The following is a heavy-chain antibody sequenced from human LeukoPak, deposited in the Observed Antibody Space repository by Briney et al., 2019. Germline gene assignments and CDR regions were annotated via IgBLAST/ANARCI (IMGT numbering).Heavy chain of an antibody. J-gene: IGHJ5*02. D-gene: IGHD1-26*01. CDR2: IYYSGST. CDR1: GFIFSDYY. V-gene: IGHV4-59*01. Sequence: GSLRLSCAASGFIFSDYYMSWIRQAPGKGLEWIGYIYYSGSTNYNPSLKSRVTISVDTSKNQFSLKLSSVTAADTAVYYCARIVGATRRWFDPWGQGTLVTVSS. CDR3: ARIVGATRRWFDP.